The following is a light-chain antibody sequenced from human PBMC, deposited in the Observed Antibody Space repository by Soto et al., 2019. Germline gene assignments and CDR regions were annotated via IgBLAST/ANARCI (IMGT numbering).Light chain of an antibody. CDR2: AAS. V-gene: IGKV1-39*01. Sequence: DIQMTQSPSSLSASVGDRVTITCRASQSISTYLNWYQVKPGTAPKLLIYAASNLQSGVPSRFSGGGSGTDFTLTISNLQPEDFATYFCQQSYSRPRAFDQGTKVEIK. CDR3: QQSYSRPRA. CDR1: QSISTY. J-gene: IGKJ1*01.